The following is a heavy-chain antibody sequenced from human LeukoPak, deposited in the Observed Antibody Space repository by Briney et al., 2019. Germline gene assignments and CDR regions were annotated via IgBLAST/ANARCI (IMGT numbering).Heavy chain of an antibody. Sequence: GGSLRLSCAGSGFTFSSYPMSWVRQAPAKGLQWVSAISGGGGSACYADSVKGRFTISRDNSKNTLYLQMNSLRAEDTAVYYCAKDKVGATYNWGQGTLVTVSS. D-gene: IGHD1-26*01. CDR3: AKDKVGATYN. J-gene: IGHJ4*02. V-gene: IGHV3-23*01. CDR2: ISGGGGSA. CDR1: GFTFSSYP.